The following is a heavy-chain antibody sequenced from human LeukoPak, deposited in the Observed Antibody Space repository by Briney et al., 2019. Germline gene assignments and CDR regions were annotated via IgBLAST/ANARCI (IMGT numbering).Heavy chain of an antibody. D-gene: IGHD1-26*01. CDR2: IYTSGST. V-gene: IGHV4-61*02. CDR3: ARLRSYHEYYYYGMDV. CDR1: GGSISSGSYY. Sequence: SETLSLTCTVSGGSISSGSYYWSWIRQPAGKGLEWIGRIYTSGSTNYNPSLKSRVTISVDTSKNQFSLKLSSVTAADTAVYYCARLRSYHEYYYYGMDVWGQGTTVTVSS. J-gene: IGHJ6*02.